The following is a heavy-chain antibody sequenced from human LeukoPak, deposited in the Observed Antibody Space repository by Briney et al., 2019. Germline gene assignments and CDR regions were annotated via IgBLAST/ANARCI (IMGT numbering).Heavy chain of an antibody. CDR2: INHSGST. J-gene: IGHJ6*02. CDR1: GGSFSGYY. Sequence: PSETLSLTCAVYGGSFSGYYWSWIRQPPGKGLEWIGEINHSGSTNYNPSLKSRVTISVDTSKNQFSLKLSSVTAADTAVYYCARVRLSGSYYYAYYYYGMDVWGQGTTVTVSS. V-gene: IGHV4-34*01. D-gene: IGHD1-26*01. CDR3: ARVRLSGSYYYAYYYYGMDV.